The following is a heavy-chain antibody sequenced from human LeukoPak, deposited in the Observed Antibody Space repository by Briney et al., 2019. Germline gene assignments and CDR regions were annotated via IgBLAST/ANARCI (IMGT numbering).Heavy chain of an antibody. CDR1: GGSISSGGYY. J-gene: IGHJ4*02. CDR3: ARHARAAAGVSYFDY. Sequence: KTSQTLSLTCTVSGGSISSGGYYWSWIRQHPGKGLEWIGYIYYSGSTNYNPSLKSRVIISVDTSKNQFSLKLSSVTAADTAVYYCARHARAAAGVSYFDYCGQGTLVTVSS. D-gene: IGHD6-13*01. V-gene: IGHV4-31*03. CDR2: IYYSGST.